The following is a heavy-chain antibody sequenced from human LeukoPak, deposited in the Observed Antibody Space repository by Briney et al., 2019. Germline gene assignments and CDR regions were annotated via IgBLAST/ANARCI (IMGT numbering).Heavy chain of an antibody. V-gene: IGHV3-43*01. CDR3: VKDLSYESSGSFFDF. CDR2: ISWDGTT. CDR1: GFIFEDYT. D-gene: IGHD3-22*01. Sequence: GGSLRLSCAASGFIFEDYTMHWVRQAPGNTLEWVSLISWDGTTYYADSVKGRFTISRDNSKDSLSLQMDTLRSEDTAFYYCVKDLSYESSGSFFDFWGQGTLVTVS. J-gene: IGHJ4*02.